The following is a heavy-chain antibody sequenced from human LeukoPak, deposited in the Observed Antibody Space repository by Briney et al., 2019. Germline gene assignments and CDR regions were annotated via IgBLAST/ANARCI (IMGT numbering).Heavy chain of an antibody. CDR2: FDPEDGET. V-gene: IGHV1-24*01. Sequence: ASVKVSCKVAGYTLTELSMHWVRQAPGKGLGWMGGFDPEDGETIYAQKFQGRVTMTEDTSTDTAYMELSSLRSEDTAVYYCATERAGITMVRSWFDPWGQGTLVTVSS. D-gene: IGHD3-10*01. J-gene: IGHJ5*02. CDR3: ATERAGITMVRSWFDP. CDR1: GYTLTELS.